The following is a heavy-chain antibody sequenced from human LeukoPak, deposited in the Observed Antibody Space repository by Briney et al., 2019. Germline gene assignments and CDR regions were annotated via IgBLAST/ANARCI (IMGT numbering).Heavy chain of an antibody. CDR1: GFSLSTSGMC. V-gene: IGHV2-70*16. D-gene: IGHD5-12*01. J-gene: IGHJ6*03. CDR2: IDWDDDK. CDR3: ARIRSGYDGDYYSYYMDV. Sequence: SGPVLVKPTQTLTLTCTFSGFSLSTSGMCVSWIRQPPGKALEWLARIDWDDDKFYSTSLKTRLTISKDTSKNQVVLTMTNMDPVDTATYYCARIRSGYDGDYYSYYMDVWGKGTTVTVSS.